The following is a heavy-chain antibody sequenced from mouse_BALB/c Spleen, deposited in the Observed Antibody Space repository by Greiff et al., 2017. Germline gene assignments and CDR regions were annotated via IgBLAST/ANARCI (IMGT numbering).Heavy chain of an antibody. CDR3: ARGIITTAVEGFAY. D-gene: IGHD1-1*02. J-gene: IGHJ3*01. Sequence: EVKLMESGGGLVKPGGSLKLSCAASGFTFSDYYMYWVRQTPEKRLEWVATISDGGSYTYYPDSVKGRFTISRDNAKNNLYLQMSSLKSEDTAMYYCARGIITTAVEGFAYWGQGTLVTVSA. CDR2: ISDGGSYT. V-gene: IGHV5-4*02. CDR1: GFTFSDYY.